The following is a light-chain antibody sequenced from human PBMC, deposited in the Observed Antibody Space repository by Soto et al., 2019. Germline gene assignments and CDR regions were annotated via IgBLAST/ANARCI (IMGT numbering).Light chain of an antibody. J-gene: IGLJ2*01. V-gene: IGLV2-23*01. CDR3: CSYAGSSIVV. CDR2: EGS. CDR1: SSDVGSYNL. Sequence: QSALTQPASVSGSPGQSITISCTGTSSDVGSYNLVSSYQQHPGKAPKLMIYEGSKRPSGVSNRFSGSKSGNTASLTISGLQAEDEADYYCCSYAGSSIVVFGGGTKLTVL.